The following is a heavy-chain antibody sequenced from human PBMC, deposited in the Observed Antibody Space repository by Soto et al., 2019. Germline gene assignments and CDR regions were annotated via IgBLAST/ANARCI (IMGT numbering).Heavy chain of an antibody. CDR1: GFTFSSYA. Sequence: EVQLLESGGGLVQPGGSLRLSCAASGFTFSSYAMSWVRQAPGKGLEWVSAISGSSFSTYYADSVKGRFTISRDDSKNTLYLQMNSLRAEDTAVYSCAKDKEYSSSSPLYFYYWGQGNLVTVSS. CDR2: ISGSSFST. J-gene: IGHJ4*02. D-gene: IGHD6-6*01. CDR3: AKDKEYSSSSPLYFYY. V-gene: IGHV3-23*01.